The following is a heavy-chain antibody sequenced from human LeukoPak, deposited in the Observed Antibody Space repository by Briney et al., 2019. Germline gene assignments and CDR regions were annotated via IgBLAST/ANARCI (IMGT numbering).Heavy chain of an antibody. CDR1: GGSFSGYY. V-gene: IGHV4-34*01. CDR3: ARGSPYGMDV. CDR2: INHSGST. J-gene: IGHJ6*02. Sequence: PSETLSLTCAVYGGSFSGYYWSWIRQPPGKGLEWIGEINHSGSTNYNPSLKSRATISVDTSKNQFSLKLSSVTAADTAVYYCARGSPYGMDVWGQGTTVTVSS.